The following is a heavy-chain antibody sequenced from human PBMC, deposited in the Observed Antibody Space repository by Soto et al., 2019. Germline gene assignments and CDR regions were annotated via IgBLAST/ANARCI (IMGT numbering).Heavy chain of an antibody. Sequence: GGSLRLSCAASGFTFSSYSMSWVRQAPGKGLEWVSGFRTSGDGGTTYYADSVKGRFTISRDNSKNMLFLQMNSQRAEDTAIYFCARKGNPGPGSHYFDYWGQGTLVTVSS. CDR2: FRTSGDGGTT. CDR1: GFTFSSYS. J-gene: IGHJ4*03. D-gene: IGHD3-10*01. V-gene: IGHV3-23*01. CDR3: ARKGNPGPGSHYFDY.